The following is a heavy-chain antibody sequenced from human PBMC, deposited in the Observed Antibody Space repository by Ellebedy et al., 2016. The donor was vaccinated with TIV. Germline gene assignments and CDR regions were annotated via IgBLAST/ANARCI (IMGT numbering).Heavy chain of an antibody. V-gene: IGHV4-59*01. D-gene: IGHD5-18*01. J-gene: IGHJ4*02. Sequence: MPSETLSLTFTVSGGSISSYYWSWIRQPPGKGLEWIGYVYSIGSTDYTPSLKSRVTISAETSKNQFSLKLSSVNAADMAVYYRARGYGYFDYWGQGTLVTGSS. CDR1: GGSISSYY. CDR2: VYSIGST. CDR3: ARGYGYFDY.